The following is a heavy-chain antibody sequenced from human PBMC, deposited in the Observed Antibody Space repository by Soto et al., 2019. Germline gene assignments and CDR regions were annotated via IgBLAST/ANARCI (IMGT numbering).Heavy chain of an antibody. CDR2: ISYDGSNK. V-gene: IGHV3-30-3*01. CDR1: GFSFSSYA. CDR3: ARDRDVEMATRRDYFVY. J-gene: IGHJ4*02. Sequence: PGGSLSLSCAASGFSFSSYAMHWVRQAPGKGLEWVAVISYDGSNKYYADSVKGRFTISRDNSKNTLYLQMNSPRAEDTAVYYCARDRDVEMATRRDYFVYWSQGTLVTVSS. D-gene: IGHD5-12*01.